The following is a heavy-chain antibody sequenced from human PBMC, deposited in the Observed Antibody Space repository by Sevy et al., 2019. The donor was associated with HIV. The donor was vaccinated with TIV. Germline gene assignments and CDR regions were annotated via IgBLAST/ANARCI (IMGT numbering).Heavy chain of an antibody. D-gene: IGHD1-26*01. CDR3: AKNRPPGGSYFSRHGMDV. CDR1: GFTFSTYD. Sequence: GGSLRLSCTASGFTFSTYDIHWVRQAPGKGLEWVAIIAYDGNYRYYSDSVRGRFSMSRDNSKNTASLQMSGLSVEDTAVYYCAKNRPPGGSYFSRHGMDVWGRGTTVTVSS. J-gene: IGHJ6*02. CDR2: IAYDGNYR. V-gene: IGHV3-30*18.